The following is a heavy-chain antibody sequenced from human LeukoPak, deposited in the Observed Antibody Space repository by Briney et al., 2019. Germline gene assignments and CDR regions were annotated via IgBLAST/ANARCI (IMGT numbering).Heavy chain of an antibody. V-gene: IGHV4-34*11. Sequence: SETLSLTCAVYGGSFSGYYWSWIRQPPGKGLEWIGNIYYSGYTTYSPSLRSRVTISVDTSKNQFSLKLSSVTAADTAVYYCARETSQKGAHYMDVWGKGTTITISS. J-gene: IGHJ6*03. CDR2: IYYSGYT. CDR3: ARETSQKGAHYMDV. CDR1: GGSFSGYY. D-gene: IGHD3-16*01.